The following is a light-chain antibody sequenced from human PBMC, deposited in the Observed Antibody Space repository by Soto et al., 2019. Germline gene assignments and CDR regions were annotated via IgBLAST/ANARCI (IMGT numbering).Light chain of an antibody. CDR2: DVS. J-gene: IGKJ1*01. Sequence: EIVLTQSPGTLSLSPGERATLSCRASQSVSSAYLAWYQQKPGQAPRLLIYDVSSRATGIPDRFSGSGSGTDFTLTVSRLEPEDFAVYFCQQYGDSPWTFGQGTKVEIK. CDR3: QQYGDSPWT. V-gene: IGKV3-20*01. CDR1: QSVSSAY.